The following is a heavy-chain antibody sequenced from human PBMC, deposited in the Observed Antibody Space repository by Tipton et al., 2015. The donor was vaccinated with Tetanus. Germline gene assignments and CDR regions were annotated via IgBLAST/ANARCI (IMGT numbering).Heavy chain of an antibody. Sequence: QLVQSGAEVKKPGASVKVSCKASGYTFTSFGINWVRQAPGQGLEWMGWINTGKGSTNYAQNLQGRVIMTTDTSTSTAYMELRSLRSDDTAVYYCARARWQSGGPYYFDYWGQGIMVTVSS. J-gene: IGHJ4*02. CDR1: GYTFTSFG. CDR2: INTGKGST. CDR3: ARARWQSGGPYYFDY. V-gene: IGHV1-18*01. D-gene: IGHD1-26*01.